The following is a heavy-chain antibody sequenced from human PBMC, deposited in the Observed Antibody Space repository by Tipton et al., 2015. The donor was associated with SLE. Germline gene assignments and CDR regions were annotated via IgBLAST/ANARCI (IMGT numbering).Heavy chain of an antibody. CDR1: GFTFDDYN. J-gene: IGHJ6*02. CDR2: ISWDGGST. D-gene: IGHD6-19*01. V-gene: IGHV3-43*01. Sequence: GSLRLSCAASGFTFDDYNMHWVRQAPGKGLEWVSLISWDGGSTYYADSVKGRFTISRDNSKNSLYLQMNSLRTEDTALYYCAKDFSGSYYYGMDVWGQGTTVTVSS. CDR3: AKDFSGSYYYGMDV.